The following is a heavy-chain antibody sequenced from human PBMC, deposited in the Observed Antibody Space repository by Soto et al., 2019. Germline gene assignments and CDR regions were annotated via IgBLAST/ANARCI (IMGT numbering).Heavy chain of an antibody. CDR2: ISAYNGNT. CDR3: ARVGHDRNGYYYYYYGMDV. V-gene: IGHV1-18*04. D-gene: IGHD3-22*01. CDR1: GYTFTSYG. Sequence: QVQLVQSGAEVKKPGASVKVSCKASGYTFTSYGISWVRQAPGQGLEWMGWISAYNGNTNYAQKVQGRVTMTTDTSTSTAYMEQRSRRSDDTAVYYCARVGHDRNGYYYYYYGMDVWGQGTTVTVSS. J-gene: IGHJ6*02.